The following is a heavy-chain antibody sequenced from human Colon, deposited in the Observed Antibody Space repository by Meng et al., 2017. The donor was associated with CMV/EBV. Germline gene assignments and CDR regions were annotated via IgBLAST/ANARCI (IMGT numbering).Heavy chain of an antibody. CDR1: GFMFNTYI. CDR2: ISARSENT. Sequence: GESLKISCAASGFMFNTYIMSWVRQAPGKGLEWVSSISARSENTYYADSVKGRFIISRDNTRNTLSLQLNSLRGEDTALYYCAKLRDLEWPDYFDSWGQGTLVTVSS. J-gene: IGHJ4*02. CDR3: AKLRDLEWPDYFDS. V-gene: IGHV3-23*01. D-gene: IGHD3-3*01.